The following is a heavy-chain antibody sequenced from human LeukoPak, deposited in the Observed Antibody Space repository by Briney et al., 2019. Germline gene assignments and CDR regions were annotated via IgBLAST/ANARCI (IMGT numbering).Heavy chain of an antibody. J-gene: IGHJ5*02. CDR1: GFTFSSYA. D-gene: IGHD6-19*01. V-gene: IGHV3-23*01. Sequence: GGSLRLSCAASGFTFSSYAMSWVRQAPGKGLEWVSAISGSGDSTYYADSVKGRFTISRDNSKNTLYLQLNSLRAEDTAVYYCAKGGTGWYGNWFDPWGQGTLVTVSS. CDR3: AKGGTGWYGNWFDP. CDR2: ISGSGDST.